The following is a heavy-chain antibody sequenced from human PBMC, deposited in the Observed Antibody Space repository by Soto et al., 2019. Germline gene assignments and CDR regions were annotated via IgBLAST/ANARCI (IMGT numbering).Heavy chain of an antibody. CDR3: ARAPTLWFGELYPTPPYFDY. CDR2: ISAYNGNT. CDR1: GYTFTSYG. Sequence: ASVKVSCKASGYTFTSYGINWVRQAPGQGLEWLGWISAYNGNTNYAQELRGRVTMTSDTSTSTAYMELRSLRSEDTAVYYCARAPTLWFGELYPTPPYFDYWGQ. V-gene: IGHV1-18*01. J-gene: IGHJ4*01. D-gene: IGHD3-10*01.